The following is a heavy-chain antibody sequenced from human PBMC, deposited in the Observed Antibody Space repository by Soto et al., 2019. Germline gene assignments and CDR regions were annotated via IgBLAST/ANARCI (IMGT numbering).Heavy chain of an antibody. Sequence: QVQLVESGGGVVQPGRSLRLSCAASGFTFSTYVMHWVRQAPGKGLEWVAVIWYDGSNKYYADSVKGRFTISRDNSKNTLYLQMNSLRAEDTAVYYCARPGGGSSFDYWGQGTLVTVSS. J-gene: IGHJ4*02. CDR1: GFTFSTYV. D-gene: IGHD3-16*01. CDR3: ARPGGGSSFDY. CDR2: IWYDGSNK. V-gene: IGHV3-33*01.